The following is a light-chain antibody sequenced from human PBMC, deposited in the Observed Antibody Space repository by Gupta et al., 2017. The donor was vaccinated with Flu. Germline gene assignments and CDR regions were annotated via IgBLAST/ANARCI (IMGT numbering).Light chain of an antibody. J-gene: IGLJ3*02. CDR1: NSHIGTNT. CDR2: SNN. V-gene: IGLV1-44*01. Sequence: SVLTQPPAASGSPGQRVTISCSGSNSHIGTNTVTCYQQLPATAPKLLIYSNNRRPSGVPARFSGSKFGTSATLSIIWLRAEGGADYYCAANDDSRNGWVCGGGTKLTVL. CDR3: AANDDSRNGWV.